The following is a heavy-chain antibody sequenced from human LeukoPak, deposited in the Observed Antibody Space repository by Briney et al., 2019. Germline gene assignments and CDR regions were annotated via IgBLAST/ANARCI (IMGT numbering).Heavy chain of an antibody. CDR3: ARELNVAGTLNWFDP. CDR2: IYYSGST. V-gene: IGHV4-61*01. CDR1: GGSISSSSYY. J-gene: IGHJ5*02. Sequence: SETLSLTCTVSGGSISSSSYYWGWIRQPPGKGLEWIGYIYYSGSTNYNPSLKSRVTISVDTSKNQFSLKLSSVTAADTAVYYCARELNVAGTLNWFDPWGQGTLVTVSS. D-gene: IGHD6-19*01.